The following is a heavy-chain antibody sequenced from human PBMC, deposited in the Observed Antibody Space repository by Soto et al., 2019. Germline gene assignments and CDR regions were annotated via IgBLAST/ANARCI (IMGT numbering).Heavy chain of an antibody. V-gene: IGHV3-9*01. D-gene: IGHD4-17*01. Sequence: LRLSCAASGFTFEDYAMHWVRQAPGKGLEWVSGISWNSGSIGYADSVKGRFTISRDNAKNSLYLQMNSLRAEDTALYYCAKDPDYGGNSGHFDYWGQGTLVTVSS. CDR1: GFTFEDYA. J-gene: IGHJ4*02. CDR3: AKDPDYGGNSGHFDY. CDR2: ISWNSGSI.